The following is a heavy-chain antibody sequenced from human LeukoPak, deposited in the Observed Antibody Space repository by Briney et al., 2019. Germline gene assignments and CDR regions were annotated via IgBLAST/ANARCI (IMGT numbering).Heavy chain of an antibody. CDR3: ARVNSSGSFHDY. V-gene: IGHV4-4*07. CDR2: MSTSGSS. CDR1: GGSISSYY. Sequence: PSETLSLTCTISGGSISSYYWSWIRQPAGKGLEWIGRMSTSGSSNYNPSLTSRVTMSVDKPKNQFSLNLNSVTAAGTAVYFCARVNSSGSFHDYWGQGARVTVSS. D-gene: IGHD3-22*01. J-gene: IGHJ4*02.